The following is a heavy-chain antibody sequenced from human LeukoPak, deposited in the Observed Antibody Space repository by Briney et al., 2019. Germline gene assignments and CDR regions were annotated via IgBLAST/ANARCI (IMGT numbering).Heavy chain of an antibody. CDR1: GFTFSTYA. D-gene: IGHD4-23*01. V-gene: IGHV3-30*02. Sequence: PGGSLRLSCAASGFTFSTYAMHWVRQAPGKGLEWVAFVRYDGNYKYYADSVKGRFTISRDNSKDTLYLQMNSLRTEDTAVYYCTKGDDYGANTRLPKYNWFYPWGQGTLVTVSS. CDR3: TKGDDYGANTRLPKYNWFYP. CDR2: VRYDGNYK. J-gene: IGHJ5*02.